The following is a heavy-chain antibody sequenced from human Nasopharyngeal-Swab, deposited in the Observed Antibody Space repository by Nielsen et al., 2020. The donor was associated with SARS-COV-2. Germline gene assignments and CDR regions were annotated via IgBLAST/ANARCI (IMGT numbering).Heavy chain of an antibody. CDR1: GGSISSSDL. CDR3: AGTPHCSFITCPMALDY. CDR2: MDHSGST. V-gene: IGHV4-4*02. J-gene: IGHJ4*02. Sequence: SETLSLTCAVSGGSISSSDLWSWVRQPPGKGLEWIGEMDHSGSTDYNPSLRSRVTISIDKSRNHFSLILSSVTAADTAVYYCAGTPHCSFITCPMALDYWGQGALVTVSS. D-gene: IGHD2-15*01.